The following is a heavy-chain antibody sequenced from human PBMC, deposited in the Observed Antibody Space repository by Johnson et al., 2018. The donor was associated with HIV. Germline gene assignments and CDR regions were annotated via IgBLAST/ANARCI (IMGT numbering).Heavy chain of an antibody. D-gene: IGHD3-22*01. V-gene: IGHV3-30*04. CDR3: ARGSGYWDAFDI. CDR1: GFTFSNFA. Sequence: QVQLVESGGGVVQPGRSLRLSCAASGFTFSNFAMHWVRQAPGKGLEWVTFTSFDESNKYYADSVKGRFSISRDNAKHSLYLQLNSLTAEDTAVYYCARGSGYWDAFDIWGQGTMVTVSS. J-gene: IGHJ3*02. CDR2: TSFDESNK.